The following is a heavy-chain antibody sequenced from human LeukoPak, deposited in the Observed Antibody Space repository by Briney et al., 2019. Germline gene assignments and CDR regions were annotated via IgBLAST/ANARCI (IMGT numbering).Heavy chain of an antibody. Sequence: GGSLRLSCAASGFTFSNYGMDWVRQARGKALEWLSYISSSSSSIYYADSVKGRFTISRDNAKNSLFLQMNSLRAEDTAVYYCARGGAARPDYWGQGTPVTVSS. CDR3: ARGGAARPDY. V-gene: IGHV3-48*01. CDR2: ISSSSSSI. D-gene: IGHD6-6*01. CDR1: GFTFSNYG. J-gene: IGHJ4*02.